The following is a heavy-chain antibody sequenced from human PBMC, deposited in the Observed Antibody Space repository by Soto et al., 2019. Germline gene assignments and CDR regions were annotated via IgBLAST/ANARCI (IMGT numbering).Heavy chain of an antibody. D-gene: IGHD2-8*01. Sequence: VGSLRLSCAASGFTFSSYSMNCVRQAPGKGLECVSYISSSSSTIYYADSVKGRFTISRDNAKNSLYLQMNSLRDEDTTVYYCARDPLFRPTYFYFDYWGQGTLVTVSS. CDR1: GFTFSSYS. J-gene: IGHJ4*02. CDR2: ISSSSSTI. V-gene: IGHV3-48*02. CDR3: ARDPLFRPTYFYFDY.